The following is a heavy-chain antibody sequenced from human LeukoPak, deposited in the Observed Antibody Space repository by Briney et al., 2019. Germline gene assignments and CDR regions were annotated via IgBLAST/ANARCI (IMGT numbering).Heavy chain of an antibody. CDR2: IHYSGST. CDR3: ARRGLSGWYDY. CDR1: GASISSHY. J-gene: IGHJ4*02. Sequence: SETLSLTCSVSGASISSHYWSWIRQPPGKGLEWIGYIHYSGSTNCNPSLKSRVTISLDTSKNQFSLKLTSVTAADTAVYYCARRGLSGWYDYWGQGTLVTVSS. V-gene: IGHV4-59*11. D-gene: IGHD6-19*01.